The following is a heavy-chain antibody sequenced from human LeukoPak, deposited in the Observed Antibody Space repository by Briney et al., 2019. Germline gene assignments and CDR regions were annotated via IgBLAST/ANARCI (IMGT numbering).Heavy chain of an antibody. J-gene: IGHJ2*01. CDR3: AKVGYAVTKTDWYFDL. CDR2: ISYDGSNK. CDR1: GFTFSSYG. V-gene: IGHV3-30*18. D-gene: IGHD4-17*01. Sequence: GGSLRLSCAASGFTFSSYGMHWVRQAPGKGLEWVAVISYDGSNKYYADSVKGRFTISRDNSKNTLYLQMNSLRAEDTAVYYCAKVGYAVTKTDWYFDLWGRGTLVTVSS.